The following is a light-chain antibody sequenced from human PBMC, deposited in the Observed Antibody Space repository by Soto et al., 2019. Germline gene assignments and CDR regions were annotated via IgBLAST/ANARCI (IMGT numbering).Light chain of an antibody. CDR1: QSVGSN. CDR3: QQSNNWPKT. J-gene: IGKJ1*01. Sequence: EIVMTQSPATLSVSPGERATLSCRASQSVGSNLAWYQQKPGQAPRLLISDASTRAAGLPARFSGSGSGTEFTLTISSLQSEDFAVYYCQQSNNWPKTFGQGTKVDIK. CDR2: DAS. V-gene: IGKV3-15*01.